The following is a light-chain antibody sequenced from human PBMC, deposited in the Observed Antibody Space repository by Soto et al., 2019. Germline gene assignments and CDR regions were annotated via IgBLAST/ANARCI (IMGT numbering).Light chain of an antibody. CDR1: QGIRSY. J-gene: IGKJ4*01. Sequence: IQLTQSPSFLSASVGDRVIITCRASQGIRSYLAWYQQKAGKAPKLLIYAASTLQSGVPSRFSGSGSGTEFTLTITSLQPEDFATYYCKHLNSYPSFTFGGGTKVEIK. V-gene: IGKV1-9*01. CDR3: KHLNSYPSFT. CDR2: AAS.